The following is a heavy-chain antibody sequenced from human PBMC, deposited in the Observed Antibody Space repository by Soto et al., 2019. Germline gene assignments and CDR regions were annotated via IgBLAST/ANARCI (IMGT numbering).Heavy chain of an antibody. CDR1: GFTFSSYA. Sequence: QPGGSLRLSCAASGFTFSSYAMSWVRQAPGKGLEWVSAISGSGGSTYYADSVKGRFTISRDNSKNTRYLQMNSLRAEDTAVYYCAKDLPVQRNHITLVRGPPSGFDYWGQGTLVTVSS. J-gene: IGHJ4*02. CDR2: ISGSGGST. D-gene: IGHD3-10*01. V-gene: IGHV3-23*01. CDR3: AKDLPVQRNHITLVRGPPSGFDY.